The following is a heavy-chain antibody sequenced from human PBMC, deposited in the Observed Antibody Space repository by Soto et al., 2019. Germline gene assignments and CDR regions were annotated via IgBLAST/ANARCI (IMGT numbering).Heavy chain of an antibody. Sequence: GGSLRLPCAASGFTFDDYAMHWVRQAPGKGLEWVSGISWNSGSIGYADSVKGRFTISRDNAKNSLYLQMNSLRAEDTALYYCAKDIGGYYGMDVWGQGTTVTVSS. CDR1: GFTFDDYA. CDR3: AKDIGGYYGMDV. J-gene: IGHJ6*02. CDR2: ISWNSGSI. V-gene: IGHV3-9*01.